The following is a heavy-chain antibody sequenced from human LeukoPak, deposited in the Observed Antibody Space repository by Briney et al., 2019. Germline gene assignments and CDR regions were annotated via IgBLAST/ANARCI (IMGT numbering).Heavy chain of an antibody. J-gene: IGHJ3*02. D-gene: IGHD6-19*01. CDR1: GFTVSSNY. CDR3: ARAYSSGTPAFDI. CDR2: IYSGGST. Sequence: PGGSLRLSCAASGFTVSSNYMSWVRQAPGKGLEWVSVIYSGGSTYYADSVKGRFTISGDNSKNTLYLQMNSLRAEDTAVYYCARAYSSGTPAFDIWGQGIMVTVSS. V-gene: IGHV3-66*01.